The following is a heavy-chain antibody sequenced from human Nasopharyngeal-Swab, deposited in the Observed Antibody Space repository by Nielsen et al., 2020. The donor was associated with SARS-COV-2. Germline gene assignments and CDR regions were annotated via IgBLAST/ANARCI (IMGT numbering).Heavy chain of an antibody. V-gene: IGHV3-23*01. CDR2: IRVSGDTT. D-gene: IGHD1-26*01. J-gene: IGHJ3*02. Sequence: GGSLRLSCTASGFTFSNYAMTWVRQAPGKGLEWVSGIRVSGDTTYYADSVKGRFTISRDSSKNTLYLQMNSLRAEDTALYYCAKVKSGTSYDAFDIWGQGTMVTVSS. CDR1: GFTFSNYA. CDR3: AKVKSGTSYDAFDI.